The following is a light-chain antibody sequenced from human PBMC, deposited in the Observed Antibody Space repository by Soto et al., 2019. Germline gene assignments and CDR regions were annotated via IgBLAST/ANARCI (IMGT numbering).Light chain of an antibody. Sequence: EIVMTQSPATLSVSPGERATLSCRASQSVSSRLAWYQQKRGQAPRRLIYDASTRATGIPARFSGSGSGTDFTLTISSREPEDFAVYYCQQRSNWPLITFGQGTRLEI. V-gene: IGKV3-11*01. CDR3: QQRSNWPLIT. CDR1: QSVSSR. J-gene: IGKJ5*01. CDR2: DAS.